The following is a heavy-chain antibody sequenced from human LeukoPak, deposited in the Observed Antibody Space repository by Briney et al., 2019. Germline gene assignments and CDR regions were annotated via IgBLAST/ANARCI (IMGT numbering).Heavy chain of an antibody. J-gene: IGHJ4*02. CDR3: ASFLDYYGSGSYHFDY. D-gene: IGHD3-10*01. V-gene: IGHV1-8*01. CDR2: MNPNSGNT. CDR1: GYTFTSYD. Sequence: ASVKASCKASGYTFTSYDINWVRQATGQGLEWMGWMNPNSGNTGYAQKFQGRVTMTRNTSISTAYMELSSLRSEDTAVYYCASFLDYYGSGSYHFDYWGQGTLVTVSS.